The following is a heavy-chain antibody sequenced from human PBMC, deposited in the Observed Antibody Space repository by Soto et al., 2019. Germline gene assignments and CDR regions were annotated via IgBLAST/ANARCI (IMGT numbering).Heavy chain of an antibody. CDR1: GFTFADYA. CDR3: SKYSQSGYYDSSGYYYFDY. J-gene: IGHJ4*02. D-gene: IGHD3-22*01. V-gene: IGHV3-43*02. Sequence: GGSLRLSCAASGFTFADYAMHWVRHAPGKGLEWVSLISGDGGSTYYADSVKGRFTISRDNNKKSLYLQMDSLRTEETALYYCSKYSQSGYYDSSGYYYFDYWGQGTLVTVSS. CDR2: ISGDGGST.